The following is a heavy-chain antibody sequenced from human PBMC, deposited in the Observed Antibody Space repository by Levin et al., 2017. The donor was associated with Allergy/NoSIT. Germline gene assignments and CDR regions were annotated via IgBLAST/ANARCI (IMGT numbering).Heavy chain of an antibody. CDR1: GFTFSSYA. V-gene: IGHV3-30*04. J-gene: IGHJ6*02. CDR3: ARVLIVDTTAHPVYYYDYGMDV. CDR2: ISYDGSNK. Sequence: GESLKISCAASGFTFSSYAMHWVRQAPGKGLEWVAVISYDGSNKYYADSVKGRFTISRDNSKNTLYLQMNSLRAEDTAVYYCARVLIVDTTAHPVYYYDYGMDVWGQGTTVTVSS. D-gene: IGHD3-22*01.